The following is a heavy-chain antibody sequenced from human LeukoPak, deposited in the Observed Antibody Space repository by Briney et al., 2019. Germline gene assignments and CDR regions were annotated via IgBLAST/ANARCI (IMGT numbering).Heavy chain of an antibody. CDR1: GVSISSNSYY. CDR3: ARVPGRFLEWLSFDY. CDR2: IYYSGST. J-gene: IGHJ4*02. Sequence: AETLSLTCTVSGVSISSNSYYWGWLRQPPGKGLKCIGTIYYSGSTSYNPSLKSRVTISVYTPKNQFSLNLSSVTAADTAVYYCARVPGRFLEWLSFDYWGQGTLVTVSS. D-gene: IGHD3-3*01. V-gene: IGHV4-39*01.